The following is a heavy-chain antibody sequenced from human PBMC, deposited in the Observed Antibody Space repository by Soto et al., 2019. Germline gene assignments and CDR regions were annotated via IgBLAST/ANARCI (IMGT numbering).Heavy chain of an antibody. CDR2: IFHSGST. CDR1: GGSISSSNC. CDR3: ARARRAAPDY. Sequence: ETVSLTSVVSGGSISSSNCGSWVRQSPGKGLEWSGEIFHSGSTNYNPSLKSRVTISVDKSKNHFSLKLSSVTAADTAVYYCARARRAAPDYWGQGTLVTVSS. J-gene: IGHJ4*02. D-gene: IGHD6-25*01. V-gene: IGHV4-4*02.